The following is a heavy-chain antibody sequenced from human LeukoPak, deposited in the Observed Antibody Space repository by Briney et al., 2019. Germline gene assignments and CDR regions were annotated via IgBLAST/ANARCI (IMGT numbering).Heavy chain of an antibody. CDR1: GFTFSSYS. D-gene: IGHD7-27*01. J-gene: IGHJ4*02. CDR2: ISSSSSYI. Sequence: GGSLRLSCAASGFTFSSYSMNWVRQAPGKGLEWVSSISSSSSYIYYADSVKGRFTISRDNAKNSLYLQMNSLKTEDTAVYYCTRDRGSSTLGDYWGQGTLVTVSS. V-gene: IGHV3-21*03. CDR3: TRDRGSSTLGDY.